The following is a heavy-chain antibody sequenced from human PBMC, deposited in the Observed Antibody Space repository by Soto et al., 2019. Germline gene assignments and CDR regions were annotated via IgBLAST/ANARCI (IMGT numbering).Heavy chain of an antibody. CDR3: AREGRGYSGSYYYYYMDV. Sequence: SETLSLTCTVSGGSISSYYWSWIRQPPGKGREWIGYIYYSGSTNYNPSLKSRVTISVDTSKTQFSLKLGSVTAADTAAYYCAREGRGYSGSYYYYYMDVWGKGTLVTVSS. V-gene: IGHV4-59*01. J-gene: IGHJ6*03. CDR1: GGSISSYY. D-gene: IGHD5-12*01. CDR2: IYYSGST.